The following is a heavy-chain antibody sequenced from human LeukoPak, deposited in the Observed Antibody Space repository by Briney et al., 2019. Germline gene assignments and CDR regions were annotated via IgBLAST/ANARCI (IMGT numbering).Heavy chain of an antibody. CDR3: ARGVPPQPSRIDY. V-gene: IGHV4-39*07. J-gene: IGHJ4*02. CDR1: GGGLSYY. D-gene: IGHD2-2*01. CDR2: IFYSGNT. Sequence: SETLSLTCTVSGGGLSYYWGWIRQPPGKGLEWIGTIFYSGNTYYNPSLKSRVTLSIDTSKNQFSLKLSSVTAADTAVYYCARGVPPQPSRIDYWGQGTLVTVSS.